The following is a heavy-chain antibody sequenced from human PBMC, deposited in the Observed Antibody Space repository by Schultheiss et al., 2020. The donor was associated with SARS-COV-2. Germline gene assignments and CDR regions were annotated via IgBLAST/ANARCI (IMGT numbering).Heavy chain of an antibody. Sequence: SETLSLTCAVYGGSFSGYYWSWIRQPPGKGLEWIGEINHSGSTNYNPSLKSRVTISVDTSKNQFSLKLSSVTAEDTAVYYCARDSRYQLLNYWGQGTLVTVSS. D-gene: IGHD2-2*01. CDR3: ARDSRYQLLNY. V-gene: IGHV4-34*01. CDR2: INHSGST. J-gene: IGHJ4*02. CDR1: GGSFSGYY.